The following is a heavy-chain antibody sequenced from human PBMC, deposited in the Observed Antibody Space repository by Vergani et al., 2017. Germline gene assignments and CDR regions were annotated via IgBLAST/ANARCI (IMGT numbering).Heavy chain of an antibody. Sequence: QVQLVQSGAEVKKPGASVKVSCKASGYTFTGYYMHCVRQAPGQGLEWMGWINPNSGGTNYAQKFQGRVTMTRDTSISTAYMELSRLRSDDTAVYYCARPDIAAALWVGFDPWGQGTLVTVSS. CDR1: GYTFTGYY. CDR2: INPNSGGT. J-gene: IGHJ5*02. CDR3: ARPDIAAALWVGFDP. D-gene: IGHD6-13*01. V-gene: IGHV1-2*02.